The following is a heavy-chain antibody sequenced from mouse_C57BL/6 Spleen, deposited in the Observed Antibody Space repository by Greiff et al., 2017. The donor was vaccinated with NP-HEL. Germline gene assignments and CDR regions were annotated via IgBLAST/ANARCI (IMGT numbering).Heavy chain of an antibody. Sequence: EVQLQQSGPELVKPGASVKISCKASGYTFTDYYMNWVKQSHGKSLEWIGDINPNNGGTSYNQKFKGKATLTVDKSSSTAYMELRSLTSEDSAVYYCAISEDYDLYYYAMDYWGQGTSVTVSS. D-gene: IGHD2-4*01. CDR2: INPNNGGT. CDR3: AISEDYDLYYYAMDY. J-gene: IGHJ4*01. CDR1: GYTFTDYY. V-gene: IGHV1-26*01.